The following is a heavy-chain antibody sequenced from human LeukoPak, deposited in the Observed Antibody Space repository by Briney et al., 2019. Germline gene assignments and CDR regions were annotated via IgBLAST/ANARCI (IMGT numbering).Heavy chain of an antibody. Sequence: SVKVSCKASRGTFSSYTISWVRQAPGQGLEWMGRIIPILGIANYAQKFKGRVTITADKSTSTAYMELSSLRSEDTAVYYCAGWYCSSTSCYNPPMDVWGKGTTVTVSS. D-gene: IGHD2-2*02. CDR1: RGTFSSYT. J-gene: IGHJ6*03. V-gene: IGHV1-69*02. CDR2: IIPILGIA. CDR3: AGWYCSSTSCYNPPMDV.